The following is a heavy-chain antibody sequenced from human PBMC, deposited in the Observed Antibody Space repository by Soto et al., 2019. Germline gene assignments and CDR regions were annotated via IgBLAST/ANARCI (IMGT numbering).Heavy chain of an antibody. CDR1: GGSFSGYY. Sequence: SETLSLTCAVYGGSFSGYYWSWIRQPPGKGLEWIGEINHSGSTNYNPSLKSRVTISVDTSKNQFSPKLSSVTAADTAVYYCARGSMYYDILTGYYRRYYYGMDVWGQGTTVTVSS. D-gene: IGHD3-9*01. V-gene: IGHV4-34*01. CDR2: INHSGST. CDR3: ARGSMYYDILTGYYRRYYYGMDV. J-gene: IGHJ6*02.